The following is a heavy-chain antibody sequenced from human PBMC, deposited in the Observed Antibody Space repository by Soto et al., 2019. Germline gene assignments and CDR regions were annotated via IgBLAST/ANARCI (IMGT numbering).Heavy chain of an antibody. J-gene: IGHJ4*02. CDR3: ARDSRSGYEYHSFQY. Sequence: ASVKVSCKASGYSFNDYYLHWVRQAPGQGLEWMGWISPNSGDTNYAQKFQGRVTMTRDPSTTTAYMELRWLTSDDTAVYFCARDSRSGYEYHSFQYWGKGTLVTVSS. CDR2: ISPNSGDT. D-gene: IGHD5-12*01. V-gene: IGHV1-2*02. CDR1: GYSFNDYY.